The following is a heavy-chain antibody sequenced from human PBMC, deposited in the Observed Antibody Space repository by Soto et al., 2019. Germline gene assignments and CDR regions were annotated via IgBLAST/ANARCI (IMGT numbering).Heavy chain of an antibody. D-gene: IGHD4-17*01. CDR1: GFTFSSYS. V-gene: IGHV3-21*01. CDR2: ISSSSSYI. J-gene: IGHJ4*02. CDR3: ARERKPTTVTIDY. Sequence: GGSLRLSCAASGFTFSSYSMNWVRQAPGKGLEWVSSISSSSSYIYYADSVKGRFTISRDNAKNSLYLQMNSLRAEDTAVYYCARERKPTTVTIDYWGQGTLVTVSS.